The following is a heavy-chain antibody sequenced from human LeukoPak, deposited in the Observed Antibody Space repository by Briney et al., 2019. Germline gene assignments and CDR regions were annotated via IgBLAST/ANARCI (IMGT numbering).Heavy chain of an antibody. Sequence: GGSLRLSCAASGFTFSSYGMHWVRQAPGKGLEWVAVKSYDGSNKYYADSVKGRFTISRDNSKNTLYLQMNSLRAEDTAVYYCAKDSERYFDWPYYFDYWGQGTLVTVSS. CDR1: GFTFSSYG. CDR3: AKDSERYFDWPYYFDY. D-gene: IGHD3-9*01. J-gene: IGHJ4*02. CDR2: KSYDGSNK. V-gene: IGHV3-30*18.